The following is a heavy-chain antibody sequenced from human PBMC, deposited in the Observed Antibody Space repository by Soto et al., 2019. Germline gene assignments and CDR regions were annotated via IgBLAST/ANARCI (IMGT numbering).Heavy chain of an antibody. D-gene: IGHD5-12*01. CDR2: ISSSSSTI. Sequence: EVQLVESGGGLVQPGGSLRLSCAASGFTFSSYSMNWVRQAPGKGLEWVSYISSSSSTIYYADSVKGRFTISRDNAKNSLYLQMNSLRDEDTAVYYCATHVRWLQLRGAFDIWGQGTMVTVSS. CDR1: GFTFSSYS. V-gene: IGHV3-48*02. CDR3: ATHVRWLQLRGAFDI. J-gene: IGHJ3*02.